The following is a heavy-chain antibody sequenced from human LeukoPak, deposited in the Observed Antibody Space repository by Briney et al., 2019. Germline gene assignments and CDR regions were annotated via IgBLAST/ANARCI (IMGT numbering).Heavy chain of an antibody. CDR1: GYTFTSYG. J-gene: IGHJ4*02. V-gene: IGHV1-18*01. D-gene: IGHD6-6*01. Sequence: GASVKVSCKASGYTFTSYGISWVRQAPGQGLEWMGWTSAYNGNTNYAQKLQGRVTMTTDTSTSTAYMELRSLRSDDTAVYYCASQWQLEGFDYWGQGTLVTVSS. CDR3: ASQWQLEGFDY. CDR2: TSAYNGNT.